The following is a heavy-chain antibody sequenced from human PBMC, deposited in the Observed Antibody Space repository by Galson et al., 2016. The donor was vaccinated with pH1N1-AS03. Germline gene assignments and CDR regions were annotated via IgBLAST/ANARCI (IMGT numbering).Heavy chain of an antibody. CDR2: VYYNGIT. Sequence: ETLSLTCAVSGGSTSSYYWSWIRQPPGKGLAWIGYVYYNGITNYNPSLKSRVTISIDTSKNQFSLKLSSVTAADTAVYYCARGAYDILTGYYNSAPFDYWGRGTLITVSS. D-gene: IGHD3-9*01. V-gene: IGHV4-59*01. CDR3: ARGAYDILTGYYNSAPFDY. CDR1: GGSTSSYY. J-gene: IGHJ4*02.